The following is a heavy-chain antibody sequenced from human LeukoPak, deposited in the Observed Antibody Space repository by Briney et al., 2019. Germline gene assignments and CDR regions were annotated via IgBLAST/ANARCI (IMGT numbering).Heavy chain of an antibody. J-gene: IGHJ5*02. D-gene: IGHD6-19*01. CDR3: ARDIAVAGTIWFDP. CDR1: GYTFTGYY. CDR2: INPNSGGT. Sequence: ASVKVSFKASGYTFTGYYMHWVRQAPGQGLEWMGWINPNSGGTNYAQKFQGRVTMTRDTSISTAYMELSRLRSDDTAVYYCARDIAVAGTIWFDPWGQGTLVTVSS. V-gene: IGHV1-2*02.